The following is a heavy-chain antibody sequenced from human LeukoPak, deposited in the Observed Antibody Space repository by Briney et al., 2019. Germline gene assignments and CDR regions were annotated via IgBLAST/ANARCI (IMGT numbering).Heavy chain of an antibody. J-gene: IGHJ6*02. Sequence: PGRSLRLSCAASGFTFSSYAMHWVRQAPGKGLEWAAVISYDGSNKYYADSVKGRFTISRDNSKNTLYLQMNSLRAEDTAVYYCARARYDSSGYYYYYYGMDVWGQGTTVTVSS. CDR3: ARARYDSSGYYYYYYGMDV. CDR1: GFTFSSYA. D-gene: IGHD3-22*01. V-gene: IGHV3-30*14. CDR2: ISYDGSNK.